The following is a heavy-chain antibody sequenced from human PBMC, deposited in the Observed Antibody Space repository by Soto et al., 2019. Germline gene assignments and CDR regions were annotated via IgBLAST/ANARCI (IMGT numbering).Heavy chain of an antibody. D-gene: IGHD3-16*01. V-gene: IGHV4-59*01. CDR2: IYYSGST. CDR1: GVSISSYY. CDR3: ARGGRLGWFDP. Sequence: SETLSLTCTVSGVSISSYYWSWIRQPPGKGLEWIGYIYYSGSTNYNPSLKSRVTISVDTSKNQFSLKLSSVTAADTAVYYCARGGRLGWFDPWGQGTLVTVS. J-gene: IGHJ5*02.